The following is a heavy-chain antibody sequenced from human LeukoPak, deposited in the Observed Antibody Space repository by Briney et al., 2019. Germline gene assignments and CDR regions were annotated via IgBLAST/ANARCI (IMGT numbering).Heavy chain of an antibody. D-gene: IGHD2-21*02. CDR2: IYPGDSNT. Sequence: GESLKISCKGSGYSFSNYWIGWVRQMPGKGLEWMGIIYPGDSNTRYSPSFQGQVTISADKSISTAYLQWTSLKASDTAIYYCARQPLVRDCGGDCEFDYWSQGTRVSVSS. V-gene: IGHV5-51*01. CDR3: ARQPLVRDCGGDCEFDY. CDR1: GYSFSNYW. J-gene: IGHJ4*02.